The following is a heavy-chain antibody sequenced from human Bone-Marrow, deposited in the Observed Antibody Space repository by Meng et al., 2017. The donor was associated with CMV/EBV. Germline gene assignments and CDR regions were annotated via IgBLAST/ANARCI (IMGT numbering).Heavy chain of an antibody. CDR2: IYWDDDK. D-gene: IGHD1/OR15-1a*01. J-gene: IGHJ4*02. V-gene: IGHV2-5*02. CDR1: FSLSTSGVG. Sequence: FSLSTSGVGVGWIRQSPGKALEWLALIYWDDDKRYSPSLRSRLTITKDTSKNQVVLTMTNMDPVDTGTYYCAHRLGGNNWNTGHFDYWGQGTLVTVSS. CDR3: AHRLGGNNWNTGHFDY.